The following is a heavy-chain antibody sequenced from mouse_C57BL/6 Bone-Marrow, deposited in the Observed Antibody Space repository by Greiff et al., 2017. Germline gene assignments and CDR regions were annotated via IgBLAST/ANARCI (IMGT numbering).Heavy chain of an antibody. CDR3: ARLDYYGSSYVY. J-gene: IGHJ2*01. CDR2: ISSGSSTI. Sequence: EVKVVESGGGLVKPGGSLKLSCAASGFTFSDYGMHWVRQAPEKGLEWVAYISSGSSTIYYADTVKGRFTISRDNAKNTLFLQMTSLRSEDTAMYYCARLDYYGSSYVYWGQGTTLTVSS. V-gene: IGHV5-17*01. CDR1: GFTFSDYG. D-gene: IGHD1-1*01.